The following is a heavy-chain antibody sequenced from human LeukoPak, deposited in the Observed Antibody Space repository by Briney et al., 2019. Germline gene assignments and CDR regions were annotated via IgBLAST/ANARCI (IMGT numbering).Heavy chain of an antibody. CDR2: IYSDGSA. V-gene: IGHV3-66*04. CDR1: GFTLRSNY. J-gene: IGHJ3*02. D-gene: IGHD3-10*01. CDR3: ARPPPMVSWASEI. Sequence: PGGSLRLSCAASGFTLRSNYISWGRQAPGKGLEWVSLIYSDGSASYADSVRGRFGISRDNSKNTLYLQMNSLRAEDTAVYYCARPPPMVSWASEIWGQGTMVTVSS.